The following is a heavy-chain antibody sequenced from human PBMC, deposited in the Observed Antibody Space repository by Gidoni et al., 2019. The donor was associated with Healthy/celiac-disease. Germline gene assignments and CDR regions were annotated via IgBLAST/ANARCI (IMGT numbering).Heavy chain of an antibody. V-gene: IGHV3-23*04. Sequence: EVQLVESGGGLVQPGGSLRLACAASGFTFSSYAVSWVRQAPGKGVGWVSGIRGSGGSTYYADSVKGRFTIFRDNSKNTLYLQMNSLRAEDTAVYYCAKELFVKTKYFQHWGQGTLVTVSS. CDR3: AKELFVKTKYFQH. D-gene: IGHD3-10*01. CDR1: GFTFSSYA. CDR2: IRGSGGST. J-gene: IGHJ1*01.